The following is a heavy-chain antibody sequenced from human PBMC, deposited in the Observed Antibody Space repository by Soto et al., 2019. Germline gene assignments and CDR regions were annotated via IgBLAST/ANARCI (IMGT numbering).Heavy chain of an antibody. CDR1: GFTFDDYA. CDR2: ISWNSGSI. J-gene: IGHJ6*03. D-gene: IGHD2-15*01. V-gene: IGHV3-9*01. Sequence: LRLSCAASGFTFDDYAMHWVRQAPGKGLEWVSGISWNSGSIGYADSVKGRFTISRDNAKNSLYLQMNSLRAEDTALYYCAKDSAPDIVVVVAATYYYYYMDVWGKGTTVTVSS. CDR3: AKDSAPDIVVVVAATYYYYYMDV.